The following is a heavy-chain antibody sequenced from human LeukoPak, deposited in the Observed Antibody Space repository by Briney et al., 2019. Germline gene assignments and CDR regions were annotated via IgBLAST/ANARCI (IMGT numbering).Heavy chain of an antibody. Sequence: GGSLRLSCAASGFTFSSYSMNWVRQAPGKGLEWVSSISSSSSYIYYADSVKGRFTISRDNAKNSLYLQINSLRAEDTAVYYCARGGFQHGFDIWGQGTMVTVSP. CDR2: ISSSSSYI. CDR1: GFTFSSYS. D-gene: IGHD5-24*01. V-gene: IGHV3-21*01. CDR3: ARGGFQHGFDI. J-gene: IGHJ3*02.